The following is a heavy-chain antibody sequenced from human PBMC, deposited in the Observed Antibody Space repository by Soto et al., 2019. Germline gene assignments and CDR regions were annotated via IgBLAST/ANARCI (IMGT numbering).Heavy chain of an antibody. Sequence: QVQLVQSGAEVKKPGSSVKVSCKASGGTFSSYTISWVRQAPGQGLEWMGRIIPILGIANYAQKFQGRVTITADKSTSTAYMELSRLRSEDTAVYYCARVTSSGWSTYYFDYWGQGTLVTVSS. CDR3: ARVTSSGWSTYYFDY. D-gene: IGHD6-19*01. CDR2: IIPILGIA. CDR1: GGTFSSYT. V-gene: IGHV1-69*02. J-gene: IGHJ4*02.